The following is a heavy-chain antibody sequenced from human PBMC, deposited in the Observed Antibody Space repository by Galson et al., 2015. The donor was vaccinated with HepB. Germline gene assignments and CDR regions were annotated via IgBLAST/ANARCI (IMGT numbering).Heavy chain of an antibody. J-gene: IGHJ2*01. V-gene: IGHV3-33*06. CDR1: GFTFSSYG. CDR2: IWYDGSNK. CDR3: AKDVGFGYGGNRHWYFDL. D-gene: IGHD4-23*01. Sequence: SLRLSCAASGFTFSSYGMHWVRQAPGKGLEWVAVIWYDGSNKYYADSVKGRFTISRDNSKNTLYLQMNSLRAEDTAVYYCAKDVGFGYGGNRHWYFDLWGRGTLVTVSS.